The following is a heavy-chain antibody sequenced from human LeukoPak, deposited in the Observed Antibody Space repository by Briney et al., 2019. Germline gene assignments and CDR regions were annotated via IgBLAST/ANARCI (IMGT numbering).Heavy chain of an antibody. CDR1: GFTFSSYA. J-gene: IGHJ3*02. D-gene: IGHD3-10*01. V-gene: IGHV3-23*01. CDR3: ASPETYRSGKDFDI. CDR2: ISGSGGST. Sequence: GRSLRLSCAASGFTFSSYAMSWVRQAPGKGLEWVSAISGSGGSTYYAESVNGRFTISRDNSKNTLCLQMNSLRAEDTAVYYCASPETYRSGKDFDIWGQGTMVTVSS.